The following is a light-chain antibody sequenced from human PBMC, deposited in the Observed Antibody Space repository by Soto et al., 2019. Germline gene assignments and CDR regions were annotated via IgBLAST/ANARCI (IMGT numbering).Light chain of an antibody. Sequence: IVLTQSPATLSVSPGERATLSCRASQSVSSSYLAWYQQKPGLAPRLLIYDASSRATGIPDRFSGSGSGTDFTLTISRLEPEDFAVYYCQQYGSSPRTFGQGTKVDIK. V-gene: IGKV3D-20*01. CDR2: DAS. J-gene: IGKJ1*01. CDR1: QSVSSSY. CDR3: QQYGSSPRT.